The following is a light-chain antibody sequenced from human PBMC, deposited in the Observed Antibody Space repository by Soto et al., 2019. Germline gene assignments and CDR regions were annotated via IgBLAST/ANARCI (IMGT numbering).Light chain of an antibody. Sequence: QSALAQPASVSGSPGQSITISCSGTSSDVGAYNLVSWYQQHPGRAPKLMIYAVSNRPSGVSNRFSGSKSGNTASLTISGLQAEDEADYYCCSQRSSTSHVFGTGTKVTV. J-gene: IGLJ1*01. CDR2: AVS. CDR1: SSDVGAYNL. V-gene: IGLV2-14*01. CDR3: CSQRSSTSHV.